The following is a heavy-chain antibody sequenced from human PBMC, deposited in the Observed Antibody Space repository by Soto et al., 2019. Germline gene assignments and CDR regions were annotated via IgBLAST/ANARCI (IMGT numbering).Heavy chain of an antibody. D-gene: IGHD3-10*01. CDR1: GGSISNGDYY. V-gene: IGHV4-31*03. CDR3: ASLRGSGPNYFFDY. J-gene: IGHJ4*02. Sequence: SDTLSLTCTVSGGSISNGDYYWSWIRQHPGKGLEWIGYIFYNGNAYYTPSLKSRITISVDTSENQFSLKLTSVTAADTAVYYCASLRGSGPNYFFDYWGQGTLVTVSS. CDR2: IFYNGNA.